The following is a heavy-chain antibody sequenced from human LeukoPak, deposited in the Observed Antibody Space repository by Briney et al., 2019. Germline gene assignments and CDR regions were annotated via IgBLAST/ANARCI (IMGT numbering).Heavy chain of an antibody. CDR1: GFNFNTYS. CDR2: ISSGSTTI. V-gene: IGHV3-48*01. D-gene: IGHD1-26*01. CDR3: ARDDSGSMDV. J-gene: IGHJ6*02. Sequence: GGSLRLSCAASGFNFNTYSMDWVRQAPGKGLEWVSYISSGSTTIYYADSVKGRFTISRDNAKNSPYLQMNSLRAEDTAVYYCARDDSGSMDVWGQGTTVTVSS.